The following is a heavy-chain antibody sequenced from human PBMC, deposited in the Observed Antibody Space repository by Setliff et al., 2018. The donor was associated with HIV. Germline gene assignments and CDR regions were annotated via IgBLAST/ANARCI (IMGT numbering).Heavy chain of an antibody. D-gene: IGHD6-19*01. J-gene: IGHJ4*02. CDR2: IMQDGSEK. CDR3: ARGISGWYAPLGY. CDR1: GFTFSSHW. Sequence: GGSLRLSCAASGFTFSSHWMAWVRQAPGKGLEWVANIMQDGSEKFYVDSVMGRFTISRDNAENSLYLQMNSLRAEDTALYYCARGISGWYAPLGYWGQGTLVTVSS. V-gene: IGHV3-7*03.